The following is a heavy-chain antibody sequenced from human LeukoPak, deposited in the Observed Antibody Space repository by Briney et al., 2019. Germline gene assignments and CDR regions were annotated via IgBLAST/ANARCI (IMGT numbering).Heavy chain of an antibody. J-gene: IGHJ4*02. CDR3: ARADFLLAVAGDFDY. Sequence: GGSLRLSCAASGFTFGTYWMSWVRQAPGKGLEWVANIKQDGSETYYVDSVKGRFTISRDNAKNSLYLQMNSLRAEDTAVYYCARADFLLAVAGDFDYWGQGTQVTVSS. V-gene: IGHV3-7*01. CDR1: GFTFGTYW. D-gene: IGHD6-19*01. CDR2: IKQDGSET.